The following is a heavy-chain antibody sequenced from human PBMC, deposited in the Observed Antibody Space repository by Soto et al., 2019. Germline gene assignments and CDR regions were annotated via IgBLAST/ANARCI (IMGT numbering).Heavy chain of an antibody. CDR2: VYHTGRT. V-gene: IGHV4-61*01. J-gene: IGHJ4*03. CDR3: GGDFAYFDS. Sequence: PSETLSLTCTVSGGSFKSGSYSWSWIRQPPGKGLEWIGYVYHTGRTSYNPSLKRRASISMDTSKNQFSLNLDSVTAADTAVYFCGGDFAYFDSWGQGTLVTVS. CDR1: GGSFKSGSYS. D-gene: IGHD3-3*01.